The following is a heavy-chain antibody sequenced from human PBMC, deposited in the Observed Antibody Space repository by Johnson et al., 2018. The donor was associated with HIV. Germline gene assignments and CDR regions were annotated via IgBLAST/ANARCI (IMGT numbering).Heavy chain of an antibody. CDR3: AKGQVVVAATSAFDI. CDR1: GFTFSSYA. J-gene: IGHJ3*02. CDR2: ISYDGSNK. Sequence: QVLLVESGGGVVQPGRSLRLSCAASGFTFSSYAMHWVRQAPGKGLEWVEVISYDGSNKYYADSVKGRFTISRDNSKNTLYVQMNSLRGEDTAVYYCAKGQVVVAATSAFDIWGQGTMVTVSS. V-gene: IGHV3-30*04. D-gene: IGHD2-15*01.